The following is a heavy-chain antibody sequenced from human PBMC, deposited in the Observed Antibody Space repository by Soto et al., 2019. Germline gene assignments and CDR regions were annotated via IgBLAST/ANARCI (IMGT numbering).Heavy chain of an antibody. D-gene: IGHD3-9*01. CDR1: VCSISSSNF. V-gene: IGHV4-4*02. CDR2: IYHSGST. Sequence: SSTXSLTWSVSVCSISSSNFFIWFRQPPGKVLEWIGEIYHSGSTNYNPSLKSRVAISVDKSKNQFSLKLSSVTAADTAVYYCARPGTIITIKPSGEPRNWFEQWGKGTLVKVSS. J-gene: IGHJ5*02. CDR3: ARPGTIITIKPSGEPRNWFEQ.